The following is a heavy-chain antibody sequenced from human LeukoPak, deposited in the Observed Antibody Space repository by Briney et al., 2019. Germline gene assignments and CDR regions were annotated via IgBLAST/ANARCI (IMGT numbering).Heavy chain of an antibody. CDR1: GGSFSGYF. Sequence: SETLSLTCSVSGGSFSGYFWSWIRQPPGKGLEWIGDINHSGVTYYNPSLESQVTISLDTSKNQFSLTQRSVTAADTAVYYCARSHYYDTSNYLVAFDIWGQGTKVPVSS. J-gene: IGHJ3*02. D-gene: IGHD3-22*01. V-gene: IGHV4-34*01. CDR2: INHSGVT. CDR3: ARSHYYDTSNYLVAFDI.